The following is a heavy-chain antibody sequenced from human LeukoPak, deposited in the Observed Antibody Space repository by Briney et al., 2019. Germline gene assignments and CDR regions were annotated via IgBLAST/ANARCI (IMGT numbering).Heavy chain of an antibody. V-gene: IGHV4-59*01. D-gene: IGHD5-12*01. Sequence: SETLSLTCTVSGGSISSYYWSWLRQPPGKGLEWIGYIYYSGSTNYNPSLKSRVTTSVDTSKNQFSLKLSSVTAADTAVYYCARARWLRFGPTNLDAFDIWGQGTMVTVSS. J-gene: IGHJ3*02. CDR2: IYYSGST. CDR1: GGSISSYY. CDR3: ARARWLRFGPTNLDAFDI.